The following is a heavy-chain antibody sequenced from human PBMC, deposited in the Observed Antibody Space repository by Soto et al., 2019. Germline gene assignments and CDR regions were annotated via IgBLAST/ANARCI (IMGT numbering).Heavy chain of an antibody. CDR1: GFTFSSYA. Sequence: EVQLLESGGGLVQPGGSLRLSCAASGFTFSSYAMSWVRQAPGKGLEWVSAISGSGGSIYYADSVKGRFTISRDNSKNTLYVQMNSLRAEDTAVYYCAKWFSSGYSLDYWGQGTLVTVSS. J-gene: IGHJ4*02. D-gene: IGHD3-22*01. V-gene: IGHV3-23*01. CDR3: AKWFSSGYSLDY. CDR2: ISGSGGSI.